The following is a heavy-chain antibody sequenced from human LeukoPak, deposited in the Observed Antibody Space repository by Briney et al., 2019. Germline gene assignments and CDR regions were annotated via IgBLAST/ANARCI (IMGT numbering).Heavy chain of an antibody. Sequence: PGGSLRLSCAASGFTFSSYAMSWVRQAPGKGLEWVSAISGSGGSTYYADSVKGRFTISRDNSKNTLYLQMNSLRAEDTAVYYCARVNYYYYAMDVWGQGTTVTVSS. CDR3: ARVNYYYYAMDV. CDR2: ISGSGGST. V-gene: IGHV3-23*01. CDR1: GFTFSSYA. J-gene: IGHJ6*02.